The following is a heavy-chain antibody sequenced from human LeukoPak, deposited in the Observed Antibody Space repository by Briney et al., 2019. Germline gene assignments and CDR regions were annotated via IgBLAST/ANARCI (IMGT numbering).Heavy chain of an antibody. CDR2: IYYSGTT. D-gene: IGHD2-2*01. CDR1: GGSISSSSYY. CDR3: ARTTEGYCRSISCYGFDYYYYMDV. V-gene: IGHV4-39*07. Sequence: SETLSLTCTVSGGSISSSSYYWGWIRQPPGRGLEWIGNIYYSGTTYYNPSLKSRVTISVDTSKNQFSLKLSSVTAADTAVYYCARTTEGYCRSISCYGFDYYYYMDVWGKGTTVTISS. J-gene: IGHJ6*03.